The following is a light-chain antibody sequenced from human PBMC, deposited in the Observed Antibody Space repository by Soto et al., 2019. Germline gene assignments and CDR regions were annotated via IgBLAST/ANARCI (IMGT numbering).Light chain of an antibody. CDR3: GTWDSSLSAVI. CDR1: NSNIGNNY. Sequence: QSVLTQPPSVSAAPGQKVTISCSGSNSNIGNNYVSWYQQLPGTAPKLLIYENNLRPSGIPDRFSGSKSGTSATLGITGLQTGDEADYYCGTWDSSLSAVIFGGGTQLTVL. J-gene: IGLJ2*01. V-gene: IGLV1-51*02. CDR2: ENN.